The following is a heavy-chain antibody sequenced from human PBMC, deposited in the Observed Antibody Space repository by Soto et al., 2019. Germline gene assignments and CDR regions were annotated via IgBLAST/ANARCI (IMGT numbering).Heavy chain of an antibody. V-gene: IGHV1-69*13. Sequence: ASVKVSCKASGGTFSSYAISWVRQAPGQGLEWMGGIIPIFGTANYAQKFQGRVTITADESTSTAYMELSSLRSEDTAMYYCASRYYDSSGYPYYYGMDVWGQGTTVTVSS. CDR3: ASRYYDSSGYPYYYGMDV. CDR2: IIPIFGTA. CDR1: GGTFSSYA. J-gene: IGHJ6*02. D-gene: IGHD3-22*01.